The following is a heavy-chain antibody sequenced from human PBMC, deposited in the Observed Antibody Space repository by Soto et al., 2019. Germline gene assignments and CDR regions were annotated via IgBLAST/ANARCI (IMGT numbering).Heavy chain of an antibody. CDR1: GFPFNNAW. CDR2: VKSSGYGGTA. D-gene: IGHD1-26*01. J-gene: IGHJ3*01. V-gene: IGHV3-15*07. Sequence: EVQLMESGGGLVQPGGSLRLSCAASGFPFNNAWMHWVRQAPGKGLEWVGRVKSSGYGGTADYSAPVKGRFIISRDDSINRLYLKMNSQQTEDTAVNYCTAYTISGKWEFVWGQGTVVNVSS. CDR3: TAYTISGKWEFV.